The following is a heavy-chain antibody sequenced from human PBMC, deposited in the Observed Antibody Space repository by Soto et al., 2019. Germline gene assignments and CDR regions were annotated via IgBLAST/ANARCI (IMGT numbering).Heavy chain of an antibody. CDR2: INHSGST. D-gene: IGHD6-6*01. CDR1: GWSFSGYY. CDR3: ARARVAARDFDY. V-gene: IGHV4-34*01. J-gene: IGHJ4*02. Sequence: SETLSLTCAVYGWSFSGYYWSWIRQPPGKGLEWIGEINHSGSTNYNPSLKSRVTISVDTSKNQFSLKLSSVTAADTAVYYCARARVAARDFDYWGQGTLVTVSS.